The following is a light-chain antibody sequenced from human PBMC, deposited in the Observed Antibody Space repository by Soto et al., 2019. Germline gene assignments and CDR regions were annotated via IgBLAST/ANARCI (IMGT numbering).Light chain of an antibody. CDR1: QGISTY. Sequence: IQLTQSPSSLSASVGDRVTITCRAGQGISTYLAWYQQKPGKAPELLIYAASTLQSGVPSRFSGSGSGTDFSLTISSLQPEDFATYYCQQLNSYLTFGQGTHWRL. V-gene: IGKV1-9*01. CDR2: AAS. J-gene: IGKJ5*01. CDR3: QQLNSYLT.